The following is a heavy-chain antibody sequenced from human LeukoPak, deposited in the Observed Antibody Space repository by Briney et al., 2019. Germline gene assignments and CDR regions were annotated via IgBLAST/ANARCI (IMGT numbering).Heavy chain of an antibody. CDR2: IYSDNT. CDR1: GFTVSSNS. V-gene: IGHV3-53*01. Sequence: GGSLRLSCTVSGFTVSSNSMSWVRQAPGKGLEWVSFIYSDNTHYSDSVKGRFTISRDNSKNTLHLQMNSLRAEDTAVYYCARGYGELWFDPWGQGTLVTVSS. D-gene: IGHD4-17*01. J-gene: IGHJ5*02. CDR3: ARGYGELWFDP.